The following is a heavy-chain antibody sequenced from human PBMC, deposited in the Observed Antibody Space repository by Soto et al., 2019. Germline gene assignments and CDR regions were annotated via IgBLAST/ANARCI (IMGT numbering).Heavy chain of an antibody. Sequence: SETLSLTCTVSGGSISSSSYYWGWIRQPPGKGLEWIGSIYYSGSTYYNPSLKSRVTISVDTSKNQFSLKLSSVTAADTAVYYCARHEEGITMIVVVTNFDYWGQGTLVTVSS. V-gene: IGHV4-39*01. CDR2: IYYSGST. CDR3: ARHEEGITMIVVVTNFDY. D-gene: IGHD3-22*01. J-gene: IGHJ4*02. CDR1: GGSISSSSYY.